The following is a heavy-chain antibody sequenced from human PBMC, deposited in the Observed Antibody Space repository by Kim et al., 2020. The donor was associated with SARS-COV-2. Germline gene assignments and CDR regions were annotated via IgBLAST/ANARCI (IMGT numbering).Heavy chain of an antibody. CDR2: ISGSGGST. CDR3: AKDIERFLEWLLGHGMDV. J-gene: IGHJ6*02. V-gene: IGHV3-23*01. Sequence: GGSLRLSCAASGFTFSSYAMSWVRQAPGKGLEWVSAISGSGGSTYYADSVKGRFTISRDNSKNTLYLQMNSLRAEDTAVYYCAKDIERFLEWLLGHGMDVWGQGTTVTVSS. CDR1: GFTFSSYA. D-gene: IGHD3-3*01.